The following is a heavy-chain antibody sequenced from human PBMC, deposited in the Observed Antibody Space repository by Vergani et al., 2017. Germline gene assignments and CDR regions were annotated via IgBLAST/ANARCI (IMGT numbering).Heavy chain of an antibody. Sequence: VQLVESGGGVVQPGRSLRLSCAASGFTFSSYAMHWVRQAPGKGLEWVAVISYDGSNKYYADSAKGRFTISRDNSKNTLYLQMNSLRAEDTAVYYCARDGADIVVVVAATLGAFDYWGQGTLVTVSS. CDR3: ARDGADIVVVVAATLGAFDY. V-gene: IGHV3-30-3*01. CDR1: GFTFSSYA. J-gene: IGHJ4*02. CDR2: ISYDGSNK. D-gene: IGHD2-15*01.